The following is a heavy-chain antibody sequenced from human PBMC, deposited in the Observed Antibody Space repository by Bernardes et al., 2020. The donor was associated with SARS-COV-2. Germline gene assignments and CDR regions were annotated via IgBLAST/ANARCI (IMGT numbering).Heavy chain of an antibody. D-gene: IGHD3-10*01. CDR2: IIGNGGGT. V-gene: IGHV3-23*01. Sequence: GGSLRLSCAASGVSFTDYAMSWVRQVPGKGLEWVSGIIGNGGGTYYADSVKGRFTISRDISKNTLYLQMHSLRAEDTAVYFCAKDYPEKAGGSGEDSFFDYWGKGTLVNVSS. CDR1: GVSFTDYA. CDR3: AKDYPEKAGGSGEDSFFDY. J-gene: IGHJ4*02.